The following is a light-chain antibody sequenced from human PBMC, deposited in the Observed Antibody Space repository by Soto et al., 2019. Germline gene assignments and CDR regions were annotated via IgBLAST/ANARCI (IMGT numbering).Light chain of an antibody. J-gene: IGKJ2*01. Sequence: EIVMTQSPATLSVSPGERATLSCRASQSVGSNLAWYQQKPGQAPRLLIYGSSTTATGIPARFSGSGSETEFTLTISSLQSEDFAVYFCQKYNNWPPYTFGQGTKLEIK. CDR1: QSVGSN. CDR3: QKYNNWPPYT. CDR2: GSS. V-gene: IGKV3-15*01.